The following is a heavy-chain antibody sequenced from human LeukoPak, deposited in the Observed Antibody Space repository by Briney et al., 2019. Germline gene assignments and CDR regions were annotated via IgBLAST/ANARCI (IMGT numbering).Heavy chain of an antibody. CDR3: ARVAWDFWSGYLYYFDY. CDR2: MNPNSGNT. J-gene: IGHJ4*02. Sequence: GASVKVSCKASGYTFTSYDINWVRQATGQGLEWMGWMNPNSGNTGYAQKFQGRVTITGNTSISTAYMELSSLRSEDTAVYYCARVAWDFWSGYLYYFDYWGQGTLVTVSS. CDR1: GYTFTSYD. V-gene: IGHV1-8*03. D-gene: IGHD3-3*01.